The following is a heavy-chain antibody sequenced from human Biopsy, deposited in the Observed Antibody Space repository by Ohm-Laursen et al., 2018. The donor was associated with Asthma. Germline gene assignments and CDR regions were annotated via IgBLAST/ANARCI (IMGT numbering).Heavy chain of an antibody. Sequence: SDTLSLTCDVYPGSFSGFFWTWIRQSPGKGLEWIGETNERGVTNNNPSLKSRVIISIDTYWNRVSLKLTSVTAADTAVYYCARDFGGWYYFDNWGQGSLVTVSS. V-gene: IGHV4-34*01. D-gene: IGHD3-3*01. J-gene: IGHJ4*02. CDR1: PGSFSGFF. CDR2: TNERGVT. CDR3: ARDFGGWYYFDN.